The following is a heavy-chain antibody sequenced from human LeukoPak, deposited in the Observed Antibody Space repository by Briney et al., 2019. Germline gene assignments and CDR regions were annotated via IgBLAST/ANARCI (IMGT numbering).Heavy chain of an antibody. Sequence: QSGGSLRLSCAASGFTFSCYAMSWVRQAPGKGLEWVSAISGSGGSTYYADSVKGRFTISRDNSKNTLYLQMNSLRAEDTAVYYCAKDAYYDFWSGYYYFDYWGQGTLVTVSS. J-gene: IGHJ4*02. D-gene: IGHD3-3*01. CDR1: GFTFSCYA. CDR2: ISGSGGST. V-gene: IGHV3-23*01. CDR3: AKDAYYDFWSGYYYFDY.